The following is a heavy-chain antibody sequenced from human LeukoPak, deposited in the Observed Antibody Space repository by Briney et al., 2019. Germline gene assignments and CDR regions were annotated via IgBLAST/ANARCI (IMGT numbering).Heavy chain of an antibody. J-gene: IGHJ5*01. CDR2: LYPGGSDT. CDR1: GYSFTSFW. Sequence: GESLKISCEASGYSFTSFWIGWVRQIPGKGLEWMGILYPGGSDTRYSPSFQGQVTISVDKSISTAYLQWSSLKASDTAMYYCARGDIVVAPTAYNWFDSWGQGTLVTVSS. V-gene: IGHV5-51*01. CDR3: ARGDIVVAPTAYNWFDS. D-gene: IGHD2-2*01.